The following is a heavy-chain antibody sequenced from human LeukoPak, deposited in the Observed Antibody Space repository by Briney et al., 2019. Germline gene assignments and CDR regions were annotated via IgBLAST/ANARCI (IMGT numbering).Heavy chain of an antibody. CDR3: ARDGGRDGYNLGFDY. J-gene: IGHJ4*02. CDR2: ISGSGDST. CDR1: GFTFSTYA. D-gene: IGHD5-12*01. Sequence: GGSLRLSCAASGFTFSTYAVNWVRQAPGKGLEWVSTISGSGDSTYYADSVKGRFTISRDNAKNSLYLQMNSLRAEDTAVYYCARDGGRDGYNLGFDYWGQGTLVTVSS. V-gene: IGHV3-21*01.